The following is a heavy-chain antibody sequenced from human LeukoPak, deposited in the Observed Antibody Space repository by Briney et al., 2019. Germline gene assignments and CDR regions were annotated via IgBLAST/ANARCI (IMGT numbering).Heavy chain of an antibody. Sequence: PGGSLRLSCAASGFTFSSYGMNWVRQAPGKGLEWVPSISSSSSYIYYADSVKGRFTISRDNAKNSLYLQMNSLRAEDTAVYYCARDSSGWFYYMDVWGKGTTVTVSS. CDR3: ARDSSGWFYYMDV. CDR1: GFTFSSYG. D-gene: IGHD6-19*01. J-gene: IGHJ6*03. CDR2: ISSSSSYI. V-gene: IGHV3-21*01.